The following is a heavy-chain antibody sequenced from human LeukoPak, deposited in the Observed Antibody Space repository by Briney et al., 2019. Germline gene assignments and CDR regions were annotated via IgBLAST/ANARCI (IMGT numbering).Heavy chain of an antibody. V-gene: IGHV5-51*01. D-gene: IGHD4/OR15-4a*01. CDR2: MYPGDSDT. Sequence: GESLKISCKGSGYTFTNYWIGWVRQMPGKGLEWMGIMYPGDSDTRYSPSFQGQVTISADRSISTAYLQWSSLKASDTAMYYCARGFYGGYYYYYYMDVWGKGTTVTVSS. J-gene: IGHJ6*03. CDR3: ARGFYGGYYYYYYMDV. CDR1: GYTFTNYW.